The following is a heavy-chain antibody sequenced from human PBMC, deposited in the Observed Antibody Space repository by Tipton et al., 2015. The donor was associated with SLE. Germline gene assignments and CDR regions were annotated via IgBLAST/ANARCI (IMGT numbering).Heavy chain of an antibody. Sequence: TLSLTCAISGGSFSDFYWSWIRQPPGKGLEWIGEINYRGSTHYNSSLKSRVTISVDSSKNQFSLKLSSVTAADTSVYYCARGLDSNWDYGDYFDYWGQGTLVTVSS. V-gene: IGHV4-34*01. D-gene: IGHD4-17*01. CDR3: ARGLDSNWDYGDYFDY. CDR1: GGSFSDFY. J-gene: IGHJ4*02. CDR2: INYRGST.